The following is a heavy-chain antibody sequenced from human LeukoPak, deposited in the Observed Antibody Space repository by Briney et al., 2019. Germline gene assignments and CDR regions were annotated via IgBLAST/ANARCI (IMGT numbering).Heavy chain of an antibody. D-gene: IGHD2-8*01. J-gene: IGHJ4*02. CDR2: IKSKTDGGTT. V-gene: IGHV3-15*01. CDR1: GFTFSDAW. CDR3: TTPPHGDYGDY. Sequence: KPGGSLRLSCAASGFTFSDAWMTWVRQAPGKGLEWIGLIKSKTDGGTTDYAAPVKGRFTVSRDDSKNTLFLQMNSLKTEDTAVYYCTTPPHGDYGDYWGQGTLVTVSS.